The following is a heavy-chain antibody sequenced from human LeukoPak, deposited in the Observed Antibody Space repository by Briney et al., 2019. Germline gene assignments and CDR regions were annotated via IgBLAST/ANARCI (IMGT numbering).Heavy chain of an antibody. D-gene: IGHD5-18*01. CDR3: ARGQIGYSYGSGYMDV. Sequence: ASVKVSCKASGYTFTGYYLHWVRQAPGQGLEWMGWINPNSGGTNYAQKFQGRVTMTRDTSISTAYMELNRLRSDDTAVYYCARGQIGYSYGSGYMDVWGKGTTVTVSS. CDR1: GYTFTGYY. CDR2: INPNSGGT. V-gene: IGHV1-2*02. J-gene: IGHJ6*03.